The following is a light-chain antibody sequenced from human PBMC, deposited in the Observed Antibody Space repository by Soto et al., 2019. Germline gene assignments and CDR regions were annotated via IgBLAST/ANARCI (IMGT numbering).Light chain of an antibody. Sequence: DIVLTQSPDSLAVSLGERATINCKSSQSVLDTSNNKNYLAWYQQKPGQPPKLLISWASTRESGVPDRFSGSESGTDFTLTISSLQAGDVAVYYCQQYFNSITFGQGTRVEIK. CDR2: WAS. CDR3: QQYFNSIT. V-gene: IGKV4-1*01. CDR1: QSVLDTSNNKNY. J-gene: IGKJ5*01.